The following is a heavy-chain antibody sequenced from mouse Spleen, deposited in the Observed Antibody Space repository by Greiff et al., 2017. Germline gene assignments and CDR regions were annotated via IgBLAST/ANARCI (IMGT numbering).Heavy chain of an antibody. D-gene: IGHD1-1*01. J-gene: IGHJ4*01. V-gene: IGHV1-50*01. CDR1: GYTFTSYW. Sequence: VQLQQPGAELVKPGASVKLSCKASGYTFTSYWMQWVKQRPGQGLEWIGEIDPSDSYTNYNQKFKGKATLTVDTSSSTAYMQLSSLTSEDSAVYYCASGTTGNAMDYWGQGTSVTVSS. CDR2: IDPSDSYT. CDR3: ASGTTGNAMDY.